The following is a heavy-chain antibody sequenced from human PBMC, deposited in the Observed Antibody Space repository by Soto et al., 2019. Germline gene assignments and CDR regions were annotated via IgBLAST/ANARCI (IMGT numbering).Heavy chain of an antibody. J-gene: IGHJ6*02. V-gene: IGHV4-59*01. CDR1: GDSITNSY. Sequence: PSETLSLTCTVSGDSITNSYWSWIRLPPGKGLEWIAFISYSGDTNYNPSLKSRVTISRDTSKKHFSLKLTSVDAADTAVYFCARGPLGGRGYYRGMDVWGQGTTVTVSS. CDR3: ARGPLGGRGYYRGMDV. CDR2: ISYSGDT. D-gene: IGHD2-21*01.